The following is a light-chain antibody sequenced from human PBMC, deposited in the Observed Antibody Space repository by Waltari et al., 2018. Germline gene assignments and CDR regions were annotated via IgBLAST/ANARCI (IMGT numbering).Light chain of an antibody. J-gene: IGKJ1*01. V-gene: IGKV1-NL1*01. CDR2: AAS. CDR1: QGITNS. Sequence: DIQMTQSPSSLSASVGDRVTITCRASQGITNSLAWYQQKPGKAPKLLLSAASRLEGGVPSRFSGSGSGTDYTLPISSLQPEDFATYYCQQYYSTLWTFRQGTKVEIK. CDR3: QQYYSTLWT.